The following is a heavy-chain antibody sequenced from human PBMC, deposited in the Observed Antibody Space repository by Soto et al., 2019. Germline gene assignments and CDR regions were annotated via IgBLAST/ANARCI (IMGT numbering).Heavy chain of an antibody. J-gene: IGHJ5*02. Sequence: GGSLRLSCAASGFTFSSYGMTWVRQAPGKGLEWVSFSSATGAGTYYADSVKGRFTISADKSTLTSYMELHSLTSDDTALYYCARDRTDSGYYTNWLDPWGQGTQVTVSS. V-gene: IGHV3-23*01. CDR3: ARDRTDSGYYTNWLDP. D-gene: IGHD3-22*01. CDR2: SSATGAGT. CDR1: GFTFSSYG.